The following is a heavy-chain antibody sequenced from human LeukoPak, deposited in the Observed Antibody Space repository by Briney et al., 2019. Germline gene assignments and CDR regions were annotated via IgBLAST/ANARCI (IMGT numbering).Heavy chain of an antibody. CDR1: GDSVSSINGA. D-gene: IGHD6-19*01. J-gene: IGHJ4*02. CDR2: TYYRSKWYS. V-gene: IGHV6-1*01. CDR3: ARDVATTGWYTFDY. Sequence: SQTLSLTCAISGDSVSSINGAWNWVRQSPSRGLEWLGRTYYRSKWYSDYAVPIQGRISINPDTSKNQFTLHLFSVTPDDTAVYYCARDVATTGWYTFDYWGQGTRVTVS.